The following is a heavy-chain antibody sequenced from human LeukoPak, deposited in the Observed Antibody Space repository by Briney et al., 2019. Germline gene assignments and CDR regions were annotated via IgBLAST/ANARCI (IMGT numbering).Heavy chain of an antibody. V-gene: IGHV3-23*01. CDR3: AKDAPGFRSGWYPDYYFDY. D-gene: IGHD6-19*01. Sequence: GGSLRLSCAASGFTFSSYAMSWVRQAPGKGLEWVSAISGSGGSTYYADSVKGRFTISRDKSKNTLYLQMNSLRAEDTAVYYCAKDAPGFRSGWYPDYYFDYWGQGTLVTVSS. CDR2: ISGSGGST. J-gene: IGHJ4*02. CDR1: GFTFSSYA.